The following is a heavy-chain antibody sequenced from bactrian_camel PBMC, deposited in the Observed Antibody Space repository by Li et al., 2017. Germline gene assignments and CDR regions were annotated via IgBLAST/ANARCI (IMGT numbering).Heavy chain of an antibody. Sequence: HVQLVESGGGSVQAGGSLSPSCAASGYTYCMGWFRQAPGVEREGVAAVDGRGATSYVDSVKGRFTISKDTAKNILYLQMDSLKPEDTGMYFCAAEPRLCLSLDSRSYLNWGQGTQVTVS. CDR1: GYTYC. CDR3: AAEPRLCLSLDSRSYLN. D-gene: IGHD1*01. CDR2: VDGRGAT. J-gene: IGHJ4*01. V-gene: IGHV3S53*01.